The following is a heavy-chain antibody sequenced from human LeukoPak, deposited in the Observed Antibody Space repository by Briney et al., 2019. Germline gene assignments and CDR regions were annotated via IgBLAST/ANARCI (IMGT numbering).Heavy chain of an antibody. J-gene: IGHJ5*02. CDR3: VRDPGARSYFDP. CDR2: IYISGST. D-gene: IGHD1-26*01. V-gene: IGHV4-4*07. Sequence: SETLSLTCTVSGGSISSYYWSWIRQPAGKGLEWIGLIYISGSTNYNPSLKSRVTMSIDTSKNQFSLKLSSVTAADTAVYYCVRDPGARSYFDPWGQGILVSVSS. CDR1: GGSISSYY.